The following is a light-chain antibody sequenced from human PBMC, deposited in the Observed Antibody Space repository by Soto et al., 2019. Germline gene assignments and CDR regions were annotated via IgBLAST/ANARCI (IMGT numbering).Light chain of an antibody. Sequence: QAVVTQPPSVSGAPGQRVTISCTGSTSNIGAGYDVHWYQQLPGTAPKLLIYSNNNRPSGVPDRFSGSKSGTSASLAITGLQAEDESDYYCQSYDTRLGGVIFGGGTQLTVL. CDR2: SNN. CDR1: TSNIGAGYD. V-gene: IGLV1-40*01. J-gene: IGLJ2*01. CDR3: QSYDTRLGGVI.